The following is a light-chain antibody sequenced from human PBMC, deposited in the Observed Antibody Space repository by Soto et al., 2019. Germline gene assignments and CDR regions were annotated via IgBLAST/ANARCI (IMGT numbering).Light chain of an antibody. CDR1: TSDVGGYNY. Sequence: QSALTQPASVSGSPGQSITISCTGTTSDVGGYNYVSWHQQHPGKAPKLMIHEVRYRPSGVSNRFSGSKSGNTASLTISGIQAEDEADYYCSSYTSSGTLVFGGGTKLTVL. J-gene: IGLJ3*02. V-gene: IGLV2-14*01. CDR3: SSYTSSGTLV. CDR2: EVR.